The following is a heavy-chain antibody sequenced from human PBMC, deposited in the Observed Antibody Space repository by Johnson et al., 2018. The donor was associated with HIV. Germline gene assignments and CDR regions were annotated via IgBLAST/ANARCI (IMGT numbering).Heavy chain of an antibody. CDR1: GFSLSNYW. D-gene: IGHD3-10*01. CDR3: AKDSSFSYYYSDAFDI. J-gene: IGHJ3*02. V-gene: IGHV3-7*01. CDR2: IKQDGSEK. Sequence: VQLVESGGGLVQTGGSLRLSCAASGFSLSNYWMSWVRQAPGKGLEWVANIKQDGSEKYYADSVKGRFTISRDNSKNTLYLQMNSLRAEDTAVYYCAKDSSFSYYYSDAFDIWGQGTMVTVSS.